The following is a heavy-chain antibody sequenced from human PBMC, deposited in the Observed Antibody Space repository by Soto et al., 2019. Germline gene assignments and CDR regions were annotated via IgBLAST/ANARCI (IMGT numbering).Heavy chain of an antibody. J-gene: IGHJ5*02. CDR3: ARDGQWLVQNWFDP. Sequence: GASVKVSCKASGYTFTSYAMHCVRQAPGQRLEWMGWINAGNGNTKYSQKFQGRVTITRDTSASTAYMELSSLRSEDTAVYYCARDGQWLVQNWFDPWGQGTLVTVSS. V-gene: IGHV1-3*01. CDR2: INAGNGNT. CDR1: GYTFTSYA. D-gene: IGHD6-19*01.